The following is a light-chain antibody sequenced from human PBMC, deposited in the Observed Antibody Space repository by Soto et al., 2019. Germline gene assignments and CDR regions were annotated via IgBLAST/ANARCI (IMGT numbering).Light chain of an antibody. J-gene: IGLJ1*01. CDR2: SND. CDR3: ATWADGLSSYV. Sequence: QSVLSQPPSASGTPGQRVTISCSGSTSNIGSNTVSWYQQLPQRAPKLLIFSNDQRPSGVPDRFPGSKSGTSASLAISGLQSEDEAEYFCATWADGLSSYVFGTGTKLTVL. CDR1: TSNIGSNT. V-gene: IGLV1-44*01.